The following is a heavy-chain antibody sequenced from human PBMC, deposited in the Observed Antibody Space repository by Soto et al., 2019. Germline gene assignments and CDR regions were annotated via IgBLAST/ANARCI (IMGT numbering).Heavy chain of an antibody. CDR2: ISAAGDP. CDR1: GFTFRNYD. J-gene: IGHJ6*02. CDR3: ARTDRDFYGLDV. Sequence: ESGGGLVQPGGSLRLSCEASGFTFRNYDMHWVRQGTGKGLEWVSGISAAGDPDYADSVEGRFTISRENAQSSFFLQMNSLRVGDTAVYYCARTDRDFYGLDVWGQGTTVIVSS. V-gene: IGHV3-13*05.